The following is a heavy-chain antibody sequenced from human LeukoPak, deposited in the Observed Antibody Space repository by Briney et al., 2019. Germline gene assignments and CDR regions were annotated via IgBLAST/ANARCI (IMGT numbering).Heavy chain of an antibody. CDR1: GYTFVDYY. Sequence: ASVKVSCKASGYTFVDYYVYWIRQAPGQGLEWMGWLKPRTGATKYAQKFQARVTMTRDTSKQTAYMELTSLRSDDTALYFCARDHRLGRTGYDMPADWGQGTLVTVSS. V-gene: IGHV1-2*02. CDR3: ARDHRLGRTGYDMPAD. CDR2: LKPRTGAT. D-gene: IGHD7-27*01. J-gene: IGHJ4*02.